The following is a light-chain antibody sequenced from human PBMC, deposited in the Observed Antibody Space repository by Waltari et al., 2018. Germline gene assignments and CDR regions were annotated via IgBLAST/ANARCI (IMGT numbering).Light chain of an antibody. Sequence: QSALTQPASVPGSPGQSIPISCTGPSSDVGGYDYVSWYQQHPGKAPKLLIYDVTNRPSGVSNRFSGSKSGNTASLTISGLQAEDVANYYCSSYTSGSTVVFGGGTKLTVL. J-gene: IGLJ2*01. CDR1: SSDVGGYDY. V-gene: IGLV2-14*03. CDR2: DVT. CDR3: SSYTSGSTVV.